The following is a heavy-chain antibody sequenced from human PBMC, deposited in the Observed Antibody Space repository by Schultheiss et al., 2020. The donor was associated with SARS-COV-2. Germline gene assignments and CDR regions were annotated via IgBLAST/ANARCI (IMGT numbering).Heavy chain of an antibody. CDR3: TTRDIVVVPAAYDY. Sequence: GESLKISCAASGFTFSDYYMSWIRQAPGKGLEWVSYISSSSSYTNYADSVKGRFTISRDNAKNSLYLQMNSLRAGDTAVYYCTTRDIVVVPAAYDYWGQGTLVTVSS. J-gene: IGHJ4*02. V-gene: IGHV3-11*03. CDR2: ISSSSSYT. D-gene: IGHD2-2*01. CDR1: GFTFSDYY.